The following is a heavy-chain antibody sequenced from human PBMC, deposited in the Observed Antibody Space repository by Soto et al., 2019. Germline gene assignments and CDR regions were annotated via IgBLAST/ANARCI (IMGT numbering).Heavy chain of an antibody. J-gene: IGHJ6*02. Sequence: SETLSLTCAVYGGSFSGYYWSWIRQPPGKGLEWIGEINHSGSTNYNPSIKSRDTISVDKSKNQFSLKLSSVTAADTAVYYCARGQHQLLWGYYYYYYGMDVWGQGTTVT. CDR3: ARGQHQLLWGYYYYYYGMDV. CDR2: INHSGST. V-gene: IGHV4-34*01. CDR1: GGSFSGYY. D-gene: IGHD2-2*01.